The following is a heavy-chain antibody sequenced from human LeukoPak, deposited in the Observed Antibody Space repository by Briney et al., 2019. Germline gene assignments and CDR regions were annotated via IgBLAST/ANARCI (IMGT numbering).Heavy chain of an antibody. CDR3: ARVVGYSGYYDY. V-gene: IGHV3-21*01. J-gene: IGHJ4*02. CDR2: ISSSSSYI. Sequence: GGSLRLSCAASGFTFSSYSMNWVRQAPGKGLEWVSSISSSSSYIYYADSVKGRFTISRDNAKNSLCLQMNSLRAEDTAVYYCARVVGYSGYYDYWGQGTLVTVSS. CDR1: GFTFSSYS. D-gene: IGHD5-12*01.